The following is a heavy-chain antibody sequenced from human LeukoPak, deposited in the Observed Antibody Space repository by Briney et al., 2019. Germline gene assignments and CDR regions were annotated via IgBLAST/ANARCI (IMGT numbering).Heavy chain of an antibody. J-gene: IGHJ5*02. CDR1: GFTFSNYA. V-gene: IGHV3-30-3*01. CDR3: TTETDYYDSSGYSFDP. CDR2: ISDDGSRQ. D-gene: IGHD3-22*01. Sequence: PGGSLRLSCAATGFTFSNYAIHWGRQAPGKGLEWVAVISDDGSRQHYADSVKGRFTISRDNSKNTLNLQMNSLRAEDTAVYYCTTETDYYDSSGYSFDPWGQGTLVTVSS.